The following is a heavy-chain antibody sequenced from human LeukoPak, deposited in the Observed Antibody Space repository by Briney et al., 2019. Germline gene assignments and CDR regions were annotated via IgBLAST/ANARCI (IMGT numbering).Heavy chain of an antibody. J-gene: IGHJ5*02. D-gene: IGHD3-3*01. CDR3: AKATSSFGVVDENWFDP. V-gene: IGHV3-9*01. CDR1: GFTFSSYG. CDR2: ISWNSGSI. Sequence: GRSLRLSCAASGFTFSSYGMHWVRQAPGKGLEWVSGISWNSGSIGYADSVKGRFTISRDNAKNSLYLQMNSLRAEDTALYYCAKATSSFGVVDENWFDPWGQGTLVTVSS.